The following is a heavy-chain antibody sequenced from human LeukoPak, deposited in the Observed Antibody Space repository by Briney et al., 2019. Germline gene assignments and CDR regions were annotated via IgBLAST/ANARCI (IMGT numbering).Heavy chain of an antibody. CDR1: GGTFSSYA. V-gene: IGHV1-69*13. Sequence: AASVTVSCKASGGTFSSYAMRWVGQAHGQGIEWMGGIIPIFGTANYAQKFQGRVTITADESTSTAYMELSSLRSEDTAVYYCARAHLGGATDYWGQGTLVTVSS. D-gene: IGHD1-26*01. CDR2: IIPIFGTA. CDR3: ARAHLGGATDY. J-gene: IGHJ4*01.